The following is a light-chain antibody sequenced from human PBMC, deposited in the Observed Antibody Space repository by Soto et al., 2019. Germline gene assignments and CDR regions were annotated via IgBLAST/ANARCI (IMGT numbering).Light chain of an antibody. V-gene: IGKV3-15*01. CDR3: QQYNNWPFT. J-gene: IGKJ3*01. Sequence: IVMTQSPATLSVSPGEGVTLSCMASQSVSRKLAWYQQKPGQAPRLLSYGASTRATGIPARFSGSGSGTEFTLIISSLQSEDSEVYYCQQYNNWPFTFGPGTKVDI. CDR2: GAS. CDR1: QSVSRK.